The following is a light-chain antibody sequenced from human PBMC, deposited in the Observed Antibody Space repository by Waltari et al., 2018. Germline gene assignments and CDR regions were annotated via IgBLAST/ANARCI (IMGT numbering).Light chain of an antibody. CDR1: SSDVGGYNY. Sequence: QSALTQPASVSGSPGQSITISCTGTSSDVGGYNYVSWYQQHPGKAPKLMIYDVSNRPSGGANRCAGSKSGNTASLTISGLQAEDEADYHCSSYTSSSTLVFGGGTKLTVL. J-gene: IGLJ3*02. CDR3: SSYTSSSTLV. V-gene: IGLV2-14*03. CDR2: DVS.